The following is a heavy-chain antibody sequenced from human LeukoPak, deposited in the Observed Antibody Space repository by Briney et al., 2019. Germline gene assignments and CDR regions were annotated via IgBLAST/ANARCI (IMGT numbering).Heavy chain of an antibody. CDR1: GGTFSSYA. CDR3: ARDISDYDFSADYYYYGMDV. Sequence: ASVKVSCKASGGTFSSYAISWVRQAPGQGLEWMGGIIPIFGTANYAQKFQGRVTITADESTSTAYMELSSLRSEDTAVYYCARDISDYDFSADYYYYGMDVWGQGTTVTVSS. V-gene: IGHV1-69*13. J-gene: IGHJ6*02. D-gene: IGHD5-12*01. CDR2: IIPIFGTA.